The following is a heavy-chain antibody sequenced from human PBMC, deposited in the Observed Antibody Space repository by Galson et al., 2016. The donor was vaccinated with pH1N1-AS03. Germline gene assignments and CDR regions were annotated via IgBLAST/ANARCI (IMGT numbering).Heavy chain of an antibody. Sequence: SLRLSCAASGFTFSSYAMSWVRQAPGKGLEWVSIISGNGGSTYYADSVKGRFTTSRDSSKNTLYLQMNRLRAKDTALYYCAKDSPTNYNFWGGYYRAYGLDVWGQGTTVTVSS. D-gene: IGHD3-3*01. CDR1: GFTFSSYA. V-gene: IGHV3-23*01. J-gene: IGHJ6*02. CDR3: AKDSPTNYNFWGGYYRAYGLDV. CDR2: ISGNGGST.